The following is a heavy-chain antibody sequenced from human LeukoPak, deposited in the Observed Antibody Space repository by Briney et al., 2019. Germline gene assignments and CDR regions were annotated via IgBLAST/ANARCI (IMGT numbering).Heavy chain of an antibody. Sequence: ASVKVSCKASGYTFTSYYMHWVRQAPGQGLEWMGIINPSGGSTSYAQKFQGRVTMTRDTSTSTVYMELSSLRSEDTAVYYCARDPKACVTLGYCTNYASYYYYYGMDVWGQGTTVTVSS. J-gene: IGHJ6*02. V-gene: IGHV1-46*01. D-gene: IGHD2-8*01. CDR3: ARDPKACVTLGYCTNYASYYYYYGMDV. CDR1: GYTFTSYY. CDR2: INPSGGST.